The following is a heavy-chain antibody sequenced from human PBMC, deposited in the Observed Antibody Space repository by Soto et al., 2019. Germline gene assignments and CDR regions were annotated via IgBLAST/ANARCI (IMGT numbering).Heavy chain of an antibody. J-gene: IGHJ4*02. CDR1: GFTFNSYG. D-gene: IGHD2-15*01. V-gene: IGHV3-33*01. Sequence: GGSLRLSCAASGFTFNSYGMHWVRQAPGKGLEWVAVIWYDGSNKYYADSVKGRFTISRDNSKNTLYLQMNSLRAEDTAVYYCAREHCSGGSCYSSRDYWGQGTLVTVSS. CDR3: AREHCSGGSCYSSRDY. CDR2: IWYDGSNK.